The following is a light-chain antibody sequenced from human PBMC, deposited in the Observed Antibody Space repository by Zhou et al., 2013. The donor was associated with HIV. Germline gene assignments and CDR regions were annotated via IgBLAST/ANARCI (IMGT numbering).Light chain of an antibody. CDR2: AAS. CDR3: RQHNTLPQT. Sequence: DIQLTQSPSFLSASVGDRVTITCRASQGISTYLAWYQQKPGKAPKLLIYAASTLQSGVPSRFSGSGSGTEFTLTISSLQPEDFATYYCRQHNTLPQTFGQGTKVEIK. CDR1: QGISTY. J-gene: IGKJ1*01. V-gene: IGKV1-9*01.